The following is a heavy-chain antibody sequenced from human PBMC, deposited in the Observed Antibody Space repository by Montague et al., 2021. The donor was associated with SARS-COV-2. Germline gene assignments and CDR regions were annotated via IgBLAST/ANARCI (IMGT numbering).Heavy chain of an antibody. D-gene: IGHD6-13*01. J-gene: IGHJ6*02. CDR2: IYYSGXT. CDR1: GGSISSSGYY. V-gene: IGHV4-39*07. Sequence: SETLSLTCTVSGGSISSSGYYWGWIRQPPGKGLEWIGSIYYSGXTXYXXXXKXRVTISVDTSKNQFSLKLSPVTAADTAVYNCARVGRQQLVRLSGMDVWGQGTTVTVSS. CDR3: ARVGRQQLVRLSGMDV.